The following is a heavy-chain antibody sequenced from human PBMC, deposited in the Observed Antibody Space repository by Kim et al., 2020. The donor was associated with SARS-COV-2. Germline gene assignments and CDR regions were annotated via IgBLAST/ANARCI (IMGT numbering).Heavy chain of an antibody. CDR3: ARDPLRYSSGSRIDY. D-gene: IGHD6-19*01. Sequence: DSVKSRFTISRDNAKNSLYLQMNSLRAEDTAVYYCARDPLRYSSGSRIDYWGQGTLVTVSS. J-gene: IGHJ4*02. V-gene: IGHV3-21*01.